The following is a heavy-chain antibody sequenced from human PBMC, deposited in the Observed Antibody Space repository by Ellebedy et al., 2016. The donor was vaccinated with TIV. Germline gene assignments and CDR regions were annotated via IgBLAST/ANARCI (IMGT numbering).Heavy chain of an antibody. J-gene: IGHJ4*02. D-gene: IGHD3/OR15-3a*01. CDR2: ISREGSNQ. Sequence: GESLKISCSASGFTFDTYAMHWVRQCPGKGLEWVAVISREGSNQMYEDSVKGRFTISRDNSKDTLYLDINNLRAEDTALYYCARGKVTVGTGPVLEFWGQGTQVYVSS. CDR1: GFTFDTYA. CDR3: ARGKVTVGTGPVLEF. V-gene: IGHV3-30*03.